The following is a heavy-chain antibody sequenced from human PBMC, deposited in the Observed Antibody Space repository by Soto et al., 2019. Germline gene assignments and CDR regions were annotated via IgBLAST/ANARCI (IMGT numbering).Heavy chain of an antibody. CDR3: ARVGRGGGIVVVPEWFDP. D-gene: IGHD2-2*01. J-gene: IGHJ5*02. Sequence: QVQLQESGPGLVKPSETLSLTCTVSGGSISSYYWSWIRQPPGKGLEWIGYIYYSGGTNYNPSLKSRVPISVGTSKNQFSLQLSSVTAADTAVYYCARVGRGGGIVVVPEWFDPWGQGTLVTVSS. CDR2: IYYSGGT. V-gene: IGHV4-59*01. CDR1: GGSISSYY.